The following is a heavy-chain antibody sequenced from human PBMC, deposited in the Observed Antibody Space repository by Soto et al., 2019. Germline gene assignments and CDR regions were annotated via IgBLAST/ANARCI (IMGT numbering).Heavy chain of an antibody. D-gene: IGHD1-1*01. V-gene: IGHV3-7*05. Sequence: EVQLVESGGGLVQPGGSLRLSCAVSGFSISRNWMSWVRQAPGKGLEWVANINQDGGDKYYVDSVKGRFTISRDNAKNSLYLQMNSRRAEDTAVYYRARDASYNSCDYWGQGTLFTVSS. J-gene: IGHJ4*02. CDR2: INQDGGDK. CDR1: GFSISRNW. CDR3: ARDASYNSCDY.